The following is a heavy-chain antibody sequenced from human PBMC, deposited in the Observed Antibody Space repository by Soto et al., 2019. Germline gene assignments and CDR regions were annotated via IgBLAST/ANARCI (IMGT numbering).Heavy chain of an antibody. Sequence: QVQLQESGPGLVQPSQTLSLTCTVSGDSVSSSSYYWSWIRRHPGKGLEWIGYIHHSGTTYYNPYLKSRMTLSVDTSKNQLSLRLSSVTAADTAVYYCASGLGYKAWGQGTLVTVSS. V-gene: IGHV4-31*03. D-gene: IGHD5-12*01. J-gene: IGHJ5*02. CDR1: GDSVSSSSYY. CDR2: IHHSGTT. CDR3: ASGLGYKA.